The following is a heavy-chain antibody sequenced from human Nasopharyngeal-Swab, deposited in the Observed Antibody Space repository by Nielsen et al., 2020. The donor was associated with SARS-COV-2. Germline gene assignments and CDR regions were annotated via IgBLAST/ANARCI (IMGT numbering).Heavy chain of an antibody. V-gene: IGHV1-69*04. CDR3: ARGSPAVDYGDYSSWAFDI. CDR2: IIPILGIA. CDR1: GGTFSSYA. J-gene: IGHJ3*02. D-gene: IGHD4-17*01. Sequence: SVKVSCKASGGTFSSYAISWVRQAPGQGLEWMGRIIPILGIANYAQKFQGRVTITADKSTSTAYMELGSLRSEDTAVYYCARGSPAVDYGDYSSWAFDIWGQGTMVTVSS.